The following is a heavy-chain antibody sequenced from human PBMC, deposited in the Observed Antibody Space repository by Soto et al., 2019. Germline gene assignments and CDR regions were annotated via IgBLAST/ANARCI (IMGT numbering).Heavy chain of an antibody. J-gene: IGHJ5*02. Sequence: SETLSLTCTVSGGSISSYYWSWIRQPPGKGLEWIGYIYYSGSTSYNPSLRSRVTISVDTSKNQFSLKLSSVTAADTAVYYCARGPNWFDPWGQGTLVPVSS. V-gene: IGHV4-59*01. CDR1: GGSISSYY. CDR3: ARGPNWFDP. D-gene: IGHD2-8*01. CDR2: IYYSGST.